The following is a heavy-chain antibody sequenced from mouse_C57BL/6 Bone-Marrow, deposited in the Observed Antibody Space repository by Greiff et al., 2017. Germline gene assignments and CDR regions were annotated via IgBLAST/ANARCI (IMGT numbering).Heavy chain of an antibody. Sequence: EVMLVEPGGDLVKPGGSLKLSCAASGFTFSSYGMSWFRQTPDKRLEWVATISSGGSYTYYPDSVKGRFTISRDNAKNTLYLQMSSLKSEDTAMYYCARQGYDCDGYCDVWGTGTTVTVSS. CDR3: ARQGYDCDGYCDV. CDR1: GFTFSSYG. V-gene: IGHV5-6*02. CDR2: ISSGGSYT. J-gene: IGHJ1*03. D-gene: IGHD2-4*01.